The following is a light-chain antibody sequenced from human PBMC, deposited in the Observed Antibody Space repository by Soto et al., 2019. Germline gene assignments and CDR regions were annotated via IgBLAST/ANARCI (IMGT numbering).Light chain of an antibody. CDR1: QALSNY. CDR3: LQDHDYPLT. CDR2: SAS. J-gene: IGKJ4*01. V-gene: IGKV1-6*01. Sequence: IQLTQSPSVLSASVGDTVTITCRASQALSNYLAWYQQKPGKXPDXXIYSASTLQSGVPSRFSGSGSGTDLTITISSLQPEDCETYDCLQDHDYPLTFGGGTKVDIK.